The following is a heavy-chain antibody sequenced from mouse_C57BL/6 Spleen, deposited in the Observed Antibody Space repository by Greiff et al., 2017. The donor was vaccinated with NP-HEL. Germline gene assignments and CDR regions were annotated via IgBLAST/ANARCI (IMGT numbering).Heavy chain of an antibody. V-gene: IGHV1-7*01. CDR3: ARRRTTAYYGNSYWYFDV. CDR2: INPSSGYT. D-gene: IGHD2-10*01. Sequence: QVQLQQSGAELAKPGASVKLSCKASGYTFTSYWMHWVKRRPGQGLEWIGYINPSSGYTKYNQKFKDKATLTADKSSSTAYMQLSSLTYEDSAVYYCARRRTTAYYGNSYWYFDVWGTGTTVTVSS. CDR1: GYTFTSYW. J-gene: IGHJ1*03.